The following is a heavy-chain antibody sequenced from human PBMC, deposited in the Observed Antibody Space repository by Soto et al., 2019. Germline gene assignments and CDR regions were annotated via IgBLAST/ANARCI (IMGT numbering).Heavy chain of an antibody. CDR2: IIPIFGTA. V-gene: IGHV1-69*13. CDR3: ARGGDFWSGKGDYYYYGMDV. CDR1: GGTFSSYA. J-gene: IGHJ6*02. Sequence: SVKVSCKASGGTFSSYAISWVRQAPGQGLEWMGGIIPIFGTANYAQKFQGRVTITADESTSTAYMELSSLRSEDTAVYYCARGGDFWSGKGDYYYYGMDVWGQGTTVTVSS. D-gene: IGHD3-3*01.